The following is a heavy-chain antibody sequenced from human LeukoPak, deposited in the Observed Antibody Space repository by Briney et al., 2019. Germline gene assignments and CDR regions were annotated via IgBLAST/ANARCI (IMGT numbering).Heavy chain of an antibody. CDR1: GFTVSSNY. Sequence: PGGSLRLSCAASGFTVSSNYMSWVRQAPGKGLEWVAVIGYDGSNKYYADSVKGRFTISRDNSKNTLYLQMNSLRTEDTAVYFCAKEIYYDSSAFFDYWGQGTLVTVSS. J-gene: IGHJ4*02. CDR2: IGYDGSNK. D-gene: IGHD3-22*01. V-gene: IGHV3-30*18. CDR3: AKEIYYDSSAFFDY.